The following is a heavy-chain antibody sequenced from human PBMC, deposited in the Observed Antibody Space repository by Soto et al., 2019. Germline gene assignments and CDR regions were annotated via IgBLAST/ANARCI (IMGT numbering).Heavy chain of an antibody. CDR2: IYYSGST. D-gene: IGHD3-3*01. CDR3: ARRGELYYDFWSGYYGWFDP. V-gene: IGHV4-39*01. J-gene: IGHJ5*02. Sequence: SETLSLTCTVSGGSISSSSYYWGWIRQPPGKGLEWIGSIYYSGSTYYNPSLKSRVTISVDTSKNQFSLKLSSVTAADTAVYYCARRGELYYDFWSGYYGWFDPWGQGTLVTVS. CDR1: GGSISSSSYY.